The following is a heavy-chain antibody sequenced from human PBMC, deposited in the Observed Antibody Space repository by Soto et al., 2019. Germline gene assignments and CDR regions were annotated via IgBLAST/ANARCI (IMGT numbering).Heavy chain of an antibody. Sequence: EVQLVESGGGLVQPGGSLKLSCAASGFTFSGSAMHWVRQASGKGLEWVGRIRSKGNNYATAYGASLKGRFTISRDDSMNTAYLQMHSLNPEDTAVYYCSRQASDFWSGKPQYYMDVWGKGTTVTVSS. J-gene: IGHJ6*03. CDR3: SRQASDFWSGKPQYYMDV. CDR1: GFTFSGSA. CDR2: IRSKGNNYAT. D-gene: IGHD3-3*01. V-gene: IGHV3-73*01.